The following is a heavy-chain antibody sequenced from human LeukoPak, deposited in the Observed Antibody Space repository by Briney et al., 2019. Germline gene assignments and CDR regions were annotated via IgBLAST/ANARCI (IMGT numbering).Heavy chain of an antibody. Sequence: SQTLSLTCAISGASVPSNSAPWNWIRQSPPRGLEWLGRTYYKSKWFNDFAVSVKSRITINPDTSKNQFSLQLNSVTLEDTAVYYCARQEGDAFDIWGPGTMVTVSS. V-gene: IGHV6-1*01. J-gene: IGHJ3*02. CDR1: GASVPSNSAP. CDR3: ARQEGDAFDI. CDR2: TYYKSKWFN.